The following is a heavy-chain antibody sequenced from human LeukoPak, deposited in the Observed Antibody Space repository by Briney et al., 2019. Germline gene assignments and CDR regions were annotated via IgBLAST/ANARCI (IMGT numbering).Heavy chain of an antibody. D-gene: IGHD4-17*01. CDR2: IIPILGIA. CDR1: GGTFSSYA. CDR3: ARGSVTQPYYYYGMDV. Sequence: ASVKVSCKASGGTFSSYAISWVRQAPGQGLEWMGRIIPILGIANYAQKFQGRVTITADKSTSTAYMELSSLRSEDTAVYYCARGSVTQPYYYYGMDVWGQGTTVTVSS. J-gene: IGHJ6*02. V-gene: IGHV1-69*04.